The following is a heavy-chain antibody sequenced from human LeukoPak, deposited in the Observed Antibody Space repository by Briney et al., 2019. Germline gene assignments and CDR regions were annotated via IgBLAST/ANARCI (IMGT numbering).Heavy chain of an antibody. CDR2: IRYDGSNK. V-gene: IGHV3-30*02. CDR1: GFTFSSYE. Sequence: PGGSLRLSCAASGFTFSSYEMNWVRQAPGKGLEWVAFIRYDGSNKYYADSVKGRFTISRDNSKNTLYLQMNSLRAEDTAVYYCARDLGAGVTNDYWGQGTLVTVSS. CDR3: ARDLGAGVTNDY. D-gene: IGHD4-17*01. J-gene: IGHJ4*02.